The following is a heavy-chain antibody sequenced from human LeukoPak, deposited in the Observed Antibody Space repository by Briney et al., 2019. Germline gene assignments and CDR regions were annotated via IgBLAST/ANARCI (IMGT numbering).Heavy chain of an antibody. Sequence: GGSLRLSCTASGFTFSSRWMTWVRQPPGKGLEWVASIKHDGSEKYYVDSVGGRFTISRDNTKNLLYLQMSSLRAEDTAVYYCATDRGWRTSGYYLYYFEYWGQGTLVTFSS. CDR1: GFTFSSRW. CDR2: IKHDGSEK. V-gene: IGHV3-7*01. D-gene: IGHD3-3*01. J-gene: IGHJ4*02. CDR3: ATDRGWRTSGYYLYYFEY.